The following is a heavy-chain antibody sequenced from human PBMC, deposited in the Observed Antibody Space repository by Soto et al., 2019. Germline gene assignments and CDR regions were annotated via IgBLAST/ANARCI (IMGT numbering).Heavy chain of an antibody. CDR2: IWYDGSNK. J-gene: IGHJ3*02. D-gene: IGHD3-22*01. CDR3: ARVVVIKIDAFDI. V-gene: IGHV3-33*01. CDR1: GFTFSSYG. Sequence: GGSLRLSCAASGFTFSSYGMHWVRQAPGKGLEWVAVIWYDGSNKYYADSVKGRFTISRDNSKNTLYLQMNSLRAEDTAVYYWARVVVIKIDAFDIWGQGTMVTVSS.